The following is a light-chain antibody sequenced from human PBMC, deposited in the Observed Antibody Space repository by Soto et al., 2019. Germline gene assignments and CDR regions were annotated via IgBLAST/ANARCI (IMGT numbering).Light chain of an antibody. V-gene: IGKV1-5*01. CDR1: QTISSW. Sequence: DIQMTQSPSTLSGSVGDRVTITCRASQTISSWLAWYQQKPGKAPKLLIYSASTLQSGVPSRFSGSGSGTEFTLTISSLQPDDFETYYCQQYDNYSGTFGQGTKVDI. CDR3: QQYDNYSGT. J-gene: IGKJ1*01. CDR2: SAS.